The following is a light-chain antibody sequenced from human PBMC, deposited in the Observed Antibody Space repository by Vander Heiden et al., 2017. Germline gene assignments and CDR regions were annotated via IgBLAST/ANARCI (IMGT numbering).Light chain of an antibody. CDR1: RGVSSSY. V-gene: IGKV3-20*01. CDR3: QQYGSSPTYT. J-gene: IGKJ2*01. CDR2: GAS. Sequence: EIVLTQSPATLSFSPGERAPLSCRARRGVSSSYLAWYQQKPGQAPRLLIYGASSRATGSPDRFSGSGSGTDFTLTISRLEPEDFAVYYCQQYGSSPTYTFGQGTKLEIK.